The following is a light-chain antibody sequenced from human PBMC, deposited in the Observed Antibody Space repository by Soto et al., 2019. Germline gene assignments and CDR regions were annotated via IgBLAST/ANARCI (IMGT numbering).Light chain of an antibody. J-gene: IGKJ1*01. CDR3: QQRSKWRT. CDR1: QSVSSSY. V-gene: IGKV3D-20*02. Sequence: IMLSQSLGTLSLSTGERATLSCRASQSVSSSYLAWYQQKPGQAPRLLIYGASSRATGIPDRFSGSGFGTDFTLTISSLEPEDFAVYYCQQRSKWRTFGQGTKV. CDR2: GAS.